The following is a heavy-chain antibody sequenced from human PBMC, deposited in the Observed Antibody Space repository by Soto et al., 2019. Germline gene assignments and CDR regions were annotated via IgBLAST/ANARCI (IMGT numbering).Heavy chain of an antibody. V-gene: IGHV3-23*01. CDR1: GFTFSSFF. CDR3: VKDMDPYSSGWYDIYYYYYYGMDV. D-gene: IGHD6-19*01. CDR2: IDTSGGVT. J-gene: IGHJ6*02. Sequence: GGSLRLSCTASGFTFSSFFMNWVRQAPGKGPEWVSGIDTSGGVTKYADSVKGRFTISRDNSKNTLYLQMSSLRAEDTAVYYCVKDMDPYSSGWYDIYYYYYYGMDVWGQGTTVTVSS.